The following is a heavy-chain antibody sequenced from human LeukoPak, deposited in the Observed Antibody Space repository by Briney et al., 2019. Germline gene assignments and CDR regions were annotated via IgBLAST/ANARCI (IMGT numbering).Heavy chain of an antibody. V-gene: IGHV3-21*05. CDR2: IQSTRSHI. CDR1: GFVFNNYN. J-gene: IGHJ4*02. D-gene: IGHD2-21*02. Sequence: NPGGSLTLSCEASGFVFNNYNMNWLRQAPGKGLEWVGYIQSTRSHIYYAASVRARLTISRDNTNNSFFQQMDSIRDEHTAVYLCAREGNDRDTYLDDWGQGILVTVSS. CDR3: AREGNDRDTYLDD.